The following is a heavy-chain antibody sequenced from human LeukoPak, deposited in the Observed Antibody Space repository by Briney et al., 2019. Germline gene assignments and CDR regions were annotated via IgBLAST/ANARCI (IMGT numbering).Heavy chain of an antibody. CDR1: GFTFSIYS. J-gene: IGHJ6*02. CDR3: ARSVSSSWSYYYYGMDV. Sequence: GGSLSLSCAASGFTFSIYSMNWGRRAPGEGLGWGSYISSSSSTIYYADSVKGRFTISRDNAKNSLYLQMNSLRAEDTAVYYCARSVSSSWSYYYYGMDVWGQGTTVTVSS. D-gene: IGHD6-13*01. CDR2: ISSSSSTI. V-gene: IGHV3-48*04.